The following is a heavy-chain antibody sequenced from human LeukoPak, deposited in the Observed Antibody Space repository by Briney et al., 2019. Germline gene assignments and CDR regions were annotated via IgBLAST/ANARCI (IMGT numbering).Heavy chain of an antibody. Sequence: ASVKVSCKASGYTFTNYGITWVRQAPGQGLEVLGWISTFNGHTNYSQNVQGRVTMTTDRSTRTVYKELRSLRSDDTAVYYCAREAYLNWFDPWGQGTLVTVSS. J-gene: IGHJ5*02. CDR3: AREAYLNWFDP. D-gene: IGHD2-2*01. CDR2: ISTFNGHT. V-gene: IGHV1-18*01. CDR1: GYTFTNYG.